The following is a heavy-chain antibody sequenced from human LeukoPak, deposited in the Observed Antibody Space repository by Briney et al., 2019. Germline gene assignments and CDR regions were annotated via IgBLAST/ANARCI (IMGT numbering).Heavy chain of an antibody. CDR1: GYSISSSDY. Sequence: PSDTLSLTCAVSGYSISSSDYWAWIRQPPGKGVAWIGQIYYSGGIYYNPSLKSRVTMSVHTSKNQFSLKLSSLTAVDTAVYYCARKATTGPTKAAFDIWGQGTMVTVSS. CDR2: IYYSGGI. V-gene: IGHV4-28*05. D-gene: IGHD4-17*01. J-gene: IGHJ3*02. CDR3: ARKATTGPTKAAFDI.